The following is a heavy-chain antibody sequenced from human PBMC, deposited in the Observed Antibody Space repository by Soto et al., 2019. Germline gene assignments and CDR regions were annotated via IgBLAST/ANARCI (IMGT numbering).Heavy chain of an antibody. CDR3: ARDHYNWGWYFDL. CDR2: IKQDGSEK. J-gene: IGHJ2*01. Sequence: EVQLVESGGGLVQPGGSLRLSCAASGFTFSSYWMSWVRQAPGKGLEWVANIKQDGSEKYYVDSVKGRFTISRDNAKNSLYVQMNSLRAEDTAVYYCARDHYNWGWYFDLWGRGTLVTVSS. D-gene: IGHD7-27*01. CDR1: GFTFSSYW. V-gene: IGHV3-7*03.